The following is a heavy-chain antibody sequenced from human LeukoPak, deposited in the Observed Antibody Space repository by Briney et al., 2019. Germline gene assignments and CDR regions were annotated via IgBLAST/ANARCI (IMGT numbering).Heavy chain of an antibody. CDR2: IYYSGST. CDR3: ARGRYVTLDY. Sequence: SETLSLTCTASGGSISSYYWSWIRQPPGKGLEWIGYIYYSGSTNYNPSLKSRVTISVDTSKNQFSLKLSSVTAADTAVYYCARGRYVTLDYWGQGTLVTVSS. D-gene: IGHD2-2*01. J-gene: IGHJ4*02. V-gene: IGHV4-59*01. CDR1: GGSISSYY.